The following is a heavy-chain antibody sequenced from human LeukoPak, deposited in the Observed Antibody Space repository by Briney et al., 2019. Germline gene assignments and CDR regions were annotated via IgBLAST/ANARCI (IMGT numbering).Heavy chain of an antibody. V-gene: IGHV4-61*02. J-gene: IGHJ4*02. CDR2: IQTSGST. D-gene: IGHD5-24*01. CDR1: GGSISSGTYY. CDR3: ARADVNGYYFFDY. Sequence: SETLSLTCTVSGGSISSGTYYWSWIRQPAGKGLEWIGRIQTSGSTKYNPSLKSRVTMSVDTSRNQFSLKLTSVAAADTAVYYCARADVNGYYFFDYWGQGTLVTVPS.